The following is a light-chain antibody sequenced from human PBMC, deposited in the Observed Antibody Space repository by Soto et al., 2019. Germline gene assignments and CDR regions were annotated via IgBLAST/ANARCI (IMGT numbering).Light chain of an antibody. J-gene: IGKJ4*01. CDR3: QQLNNYPVT. CDR1: QGISTY. V-gene: IGKV1-9*01. Sequence: DIQLTQSPSFLSASVGDRVTITCRASQGISTYLAWYQQKPGKAPKLLIYAASTLQSGVQSRFSGGGSGIEFTLTISSLQPEDVATYYCQQLNNYPVTFGGGTKVEIK. CDR2: AAS.